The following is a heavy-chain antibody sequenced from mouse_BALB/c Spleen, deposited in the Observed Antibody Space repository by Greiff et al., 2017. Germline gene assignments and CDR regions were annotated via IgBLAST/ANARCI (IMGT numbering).Heavy chain of an antibody. CDR2: ISSGSSTI. D-gene: IGHD1-1*01. V-gene: IGHV5-17*02. Sequence: EVMLVESGGGLVQPGGSRKLSCAASGFTFSSFGMHWVRQAPEKGLEWVAYISSGSSTIYYADTVKGRFTISRDNPKNTLFLQMTSLRSEDTAMYYCARSYYYGSFDYWGQGTTLTVSS. CDR3: ARSYYYGSFDY. J-gene: IGHJ2*01. CDR1: GFTFSSFG.